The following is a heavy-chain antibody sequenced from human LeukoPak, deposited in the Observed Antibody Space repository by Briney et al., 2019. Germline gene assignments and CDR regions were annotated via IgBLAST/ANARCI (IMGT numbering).Heavy chain of an antibody. D-gene: IGHD2-2*01. CDR3: ARDPYCSSTSCYSYYYYYYMDV. Sequence: GASVKVSCKASGYTFTSYGISWVRQAPGQGLEWMGWISAYNGNTNYAQKLQGRVTMTTDTSTSTAYMELRSLRSDDTAVYYCARDPYCSSTSCYSYYYYYYMDVWGKGTTVTVSS. V-gene: IGHV1-18*01. J-gene: IGHJ6*03. CDR2: ISAYNGNT. CDR1: GYTFTSYG.